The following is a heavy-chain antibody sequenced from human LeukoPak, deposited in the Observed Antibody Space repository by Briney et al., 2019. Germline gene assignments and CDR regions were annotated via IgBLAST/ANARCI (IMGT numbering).Heavy chain of an antibody. D-gene: IGHD1-26*01. CDR2: IYATGST. J-gene: IGHJ5*02. V-gene: IGHV4-61*02. CDR3: ARGGLLNWFDP. Sequence: ASETLSLTCTVSGDSFSSVSHYWSWIRQPAGKGLEWIGRIYATGSTNYNPSLKSRVTISVDTSKNQFSLKLSSVTAADTAVYYCARGGLLNWFDPWGQGTLVTVSS. CDR1: GDSFSSVSHY.